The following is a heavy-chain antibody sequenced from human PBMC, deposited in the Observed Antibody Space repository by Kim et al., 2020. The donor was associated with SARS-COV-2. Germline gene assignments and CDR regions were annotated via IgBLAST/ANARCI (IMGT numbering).Heavy chain of an antibody. V-gene: IGHV4-39*01. D-gene: IGHD4-17*01. CDR3: ARLTQDYGDYGY. Sequence: YYNPSLKSRVPISVDTSKNQFSLKLSSVTAADTAVYYCARLTQDYGDYGYWGQGTLVTVSS. J-gene: IGHJ4*02.